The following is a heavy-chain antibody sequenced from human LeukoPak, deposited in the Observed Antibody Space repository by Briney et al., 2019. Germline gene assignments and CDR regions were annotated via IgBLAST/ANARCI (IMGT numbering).Heavy chain of an antibody. V-gene: IGHV3-30*03. CDR1: GFRFSSYA. J-gene: IGHJ4*02. Sequence: GRSLRLSCAASGFRFSSYAIHWVRQAPGKGLEWVTGISFDGSEKYYADSVKGRFTISRDNSKNTLFLQMNSLRTEDTAVYYCARDRGWESSSNWYFDYWGQGTLVTVSS. D-gene: IGHD6-13*01. CDR3: ARDRGWESSSNWYFDY. CDR2: ISFDGSEK.